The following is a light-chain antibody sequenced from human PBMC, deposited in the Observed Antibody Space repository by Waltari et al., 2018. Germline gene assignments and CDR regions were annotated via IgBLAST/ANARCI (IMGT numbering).Light chain of an antibody. CDR1: TGAVTSHHH. J-gene: IGLJ1*01. CDR3: LLSYSGTRV. CDR2: DTN. V-gene: IGLV7-46*01. Sequence: QAVVTQEPSLTVSPGGTVTLTCGSNTGAVTSHHHSYWFQQKPGQAPRKLIYDTNRRHSETPARFSGSLLGDKAALTLSGAQPEDEADYYCLLSYSGTRVFGNGTKVTVL.